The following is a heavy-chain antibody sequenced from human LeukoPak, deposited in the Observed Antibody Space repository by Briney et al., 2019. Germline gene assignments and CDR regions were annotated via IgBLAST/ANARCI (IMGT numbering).Heavy chain of an antibody. CDR1: GDSISSGDYY. V-gene: IGHV4-30-4*01. Sequence: SETLSLTCTVSGDSISSGDYYWSWIRQPPGKGLEWIGYIYYSGSTHYNPSLKSRVTISVDTSKNQFALKLSSVTAADTAVYYCARLATAGYLNYWGQGTLVTVSS. J-gene: IGHJ4*02. CDR2: IYYSGST. CDR3: ARLATAGYLNY. D-gene: IGHD6-19*01.